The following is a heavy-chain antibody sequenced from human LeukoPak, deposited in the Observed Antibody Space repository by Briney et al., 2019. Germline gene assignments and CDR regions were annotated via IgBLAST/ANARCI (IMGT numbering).Heavy chain of an antibody. J-gene: IGHJ2*01. CDR2: IYSTGST. CDR1: GGSISSGSYY. CDR3: ARDPYCTNGVCYTKWYFDL. Sequence: SQTLSLTCTVSGGSISSGSYYWSWIRQPAGKGLEWIGRIYSTGSTNYNPSLKSRVTISVDTSKNQFSLKLSSVTAADTAVYYCARDPYCTNGVCYTKWYFDLWGRGTLVTVSS. V-gene: IGHV4-61*02. D-gene: IGHD2-8*01.